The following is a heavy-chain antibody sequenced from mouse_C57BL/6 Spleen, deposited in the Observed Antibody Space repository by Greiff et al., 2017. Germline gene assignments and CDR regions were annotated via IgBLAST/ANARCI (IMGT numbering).Heavy chain of an antibody. J-gene: IGHJ4*01. V-gene: IGHV5-17*01. Sequence: EVKLVESGGGLVKPGGSLKLSCAASGFTFSDYGMHWVRQAPEKGLEWVAYISSGSSTIYYADTVKGRFTISRDNAKNTLFLQMTSLRSEDTAMYYCARPGDYDGAMDYWGQGTSVTVSS. CDR2: ISSGSSTI. D-gene: IGHD2-4*01. CDR3: ARPGDYDGAMDY. CDR1: GFTFSDYG.